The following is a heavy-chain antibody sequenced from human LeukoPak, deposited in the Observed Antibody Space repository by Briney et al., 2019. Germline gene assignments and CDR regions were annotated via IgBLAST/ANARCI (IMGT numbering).Heavy chain of an antibody. J-gene: IGHJ6*03. D-gene: IGHD1-1*01. V-gene: IGHV3-21*01. CDR3: ARDRLLEDRDYHYYYYMDV. CDR2: ISSSSSYI. CDR1: GFTFSSCT. Sequence: GGSLRLSCAASGFTFSSCTMNWVRQAPGKGLEWVSSISSSSSYIYYADSVRGRFTISRDNAKNSLSLQMNSLRAEDTAVYYCARDRLLEDRDYHYYYYMDVWGIGTTVTVSS.